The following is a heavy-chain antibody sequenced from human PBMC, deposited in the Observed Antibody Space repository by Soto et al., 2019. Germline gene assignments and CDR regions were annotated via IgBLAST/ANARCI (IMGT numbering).Heavy chain of an antibody. V-gene: IGHV3-13*01. CDR2: IGTAGDT. D-gene: IGHD1-26*01. CDR3: ARMQIGGSYFGYNWFDP. CDR1: GFTFSSYD. J-gene: IGHJ5*02. Sequence: GGSLRLSCAASGFTFSSYDMHWVRQATGKGLEWVSAIGTAGDTYYPGSVKGRFTISRENAKNSLYLQMNSLRAEDTAVYYCARMQIGGSYFGYNWFDPWGQGTLVTVSS.